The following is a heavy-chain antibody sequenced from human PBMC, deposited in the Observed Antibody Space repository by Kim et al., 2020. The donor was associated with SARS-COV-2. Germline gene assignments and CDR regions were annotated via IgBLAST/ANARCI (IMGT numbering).Heavy chain of an antibody. D-gene: IGHD3-10*01. CDR3: TVVGTGTPY. V-gene: IGHV3-74*01. J-gene: IGHJ4*02. CDR2: VTSDGTYT. Sequence: GGSLRLSCAASGFRFSNYWMHWVRQVPGKGLVWVSHVTSDGTYTSYADSVKGRFTISRDNAKNTVYLQMNSLRVDDTAVYYCTVVGTGTPYWGRGNLVTVSS. CDR1: GFRFSNYW.